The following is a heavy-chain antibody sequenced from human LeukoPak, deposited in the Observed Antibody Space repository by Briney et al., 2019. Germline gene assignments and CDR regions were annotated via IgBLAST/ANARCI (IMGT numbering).Heavy chain of an antibody. D-gene: IGHD5-18*01. CDR3: ARRGYSYGYDY. J-gene: IGHJ4*02. Sequence: SETLSLTCTVSGGSISSYYWSWIRQPPEKGLEWIGYIYYSGSTNYNPSLKSRVTISVDTSKNQFSLKLSSVTAADTAVYYCARRGYSYGYDYWGQGTLVTVSS. CDR1: GGSISSYY. V-gene: IGHV4-59*08. CDR2: IYYSGST.